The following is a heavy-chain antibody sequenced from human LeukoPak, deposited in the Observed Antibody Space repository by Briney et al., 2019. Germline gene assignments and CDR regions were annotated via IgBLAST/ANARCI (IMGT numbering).Heavy chain of an antibody. D-gene: IGHD2-21*01. J-gene: IGHJ6*03. CDR1: GLTFRDYA. CDR2: ISHDGGND. Sequence: GGSLRLSCAASGLTFRDYAIHWVRQAPGKGLEWLTVISHDGGNDYYSDSVKGRFTISRDNSKNTVELQMTGLRAHDRAVYYCGVSPTYYNMDVWGKGTTLTVS. V-gene: IGHV3-30*04. CDR3: GVSPTYYNMDV.